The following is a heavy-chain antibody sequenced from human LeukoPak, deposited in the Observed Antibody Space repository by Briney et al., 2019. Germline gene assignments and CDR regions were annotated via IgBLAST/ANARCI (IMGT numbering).Heavy chain of an antibody. V-gene: IGHV4-59*01. CDR1: GASISRDY. Sequence: SETLSLTCSVSGASISRDYWCWIRQPPGKGLEWIGYIYYTGSTNYNPSLKGRVTMSLDTPKNQFSLKVSSVTAADTAVYYCARDRPGGSSLDYWGQGTLVTVSS. CDR2: IYYTGST. D-gene: IGHD3-16*01. CDR3: ARDRPGGSSLDY. J-gene: IGHJ4*02.